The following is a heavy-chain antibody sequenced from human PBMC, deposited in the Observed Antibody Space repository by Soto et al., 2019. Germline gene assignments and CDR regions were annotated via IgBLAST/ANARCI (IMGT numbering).Heavy chain of an antibody. D-gene: IGHD3-22*01. J-gene: IGHJ4*02. Sequence: EVQLVESGGGLVQPGRSLRLSCAASGFTFDDYAMHWVRQAPGKGLEWVSGISWNSGYIGYADSVKGRFTISRDSAKNDLYLQMNSLGAEDTALYYCAKDVYYYDSSGPIILDYWRQGSLVTVSS. V-gene: IGHV3-9*01. CDR3: AKDVYYYDSSGPIILDY. CDR2: ISWNSGYI. CDR1: GFTFDDYA.